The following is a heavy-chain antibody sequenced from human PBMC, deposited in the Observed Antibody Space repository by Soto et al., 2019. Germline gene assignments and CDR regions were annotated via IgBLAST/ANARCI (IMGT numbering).Heavy chain of an antibody. Sequence: QVQLVQSGAEVKKPGSSVKVSCKASGGTFSSYAISWVRQAPGQGLEWMGGIIPIFGTANYAQKFQGRVTITADESTSTAYMELSSLRSEDTAVYYCARAKTPAMVTPGRHNWFDPWGQGTLVTVSS. CDR2: IIPIFGTA. CDR1: GGTFSSYA. J-gene: IGHJ5*02. CDR3: ARAKTPAMVTPGRHNWFDP. V-gene: IGHV1-69*01. D-gene: IGHD5-18*01.